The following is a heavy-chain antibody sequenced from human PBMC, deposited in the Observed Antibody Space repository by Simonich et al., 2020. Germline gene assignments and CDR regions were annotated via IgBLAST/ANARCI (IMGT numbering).Heavy chain of an antibody. V-gene: IGHV4-38-2*01. D-gene: IGHD6-13*01. CDR2: IYHSGNT. J-gene: IGHJ6*02. CDR1: GYSISSGYY. Sequence: QVQLQESGPGLVKPSETLSLTCAVSGYSISSGYYWGWIRQPPGKGLEWIGGIYHSGNTYYNPSLKSRVTISVDTSKNQFSLKLSSVTAADTAVYYCARVGYSNYYYYGMDVWGQGTTVTVSS. CDR3: ARVGYSNYYYYGMDV.